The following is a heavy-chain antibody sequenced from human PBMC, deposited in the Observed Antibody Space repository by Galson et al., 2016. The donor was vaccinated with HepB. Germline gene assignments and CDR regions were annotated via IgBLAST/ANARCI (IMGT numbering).Heavy chain of an antibody. CDR1: GFTFSSYG. D-gene: IGHD3-9*01. J-gene: IGHJ4*02. CDR2: ISYDGSNK. CDR3: AKDRAAYYDILTGPVLDY. Sequence: SLRLSCAASGFTFSSYGMHWVRQAPGKGLEWVAVISYDGSNKHYADSVKGRFTISRDNSKNTLYLQMNSLRAEDTAVYYCAKDRAAYYDILTGPVLDYWGQGTLVTVSS. V-gene: IGHV3-30*18.